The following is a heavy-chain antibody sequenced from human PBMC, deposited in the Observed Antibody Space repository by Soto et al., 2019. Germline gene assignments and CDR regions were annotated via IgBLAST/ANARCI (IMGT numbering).Heavy chain of an antibody. J-gene: IGHJ4*02. CDR3: AKDGRGSGSHYNSFGY. CDR1: GFTVGNNY. D-gene: IGHD3-10*01. Sequence: PGGSLRLSCAASGFTVGNNYISWVRQAPGKGLEWVSLIYITGTTKYADSVKGRFTVSRDNAKNTLYLQMNSLRAEDTAVYYCAKDGRGSGSHYNSFGYWGQGTLVTVSS. V-gene: IGHV3-53*01. CDR2: IYITGTT.